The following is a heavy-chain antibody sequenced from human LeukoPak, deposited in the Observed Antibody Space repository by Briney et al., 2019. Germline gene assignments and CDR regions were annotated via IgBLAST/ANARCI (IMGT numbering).Heavy chain of an antibody. CDR2: VYTSRIT. V-gene: IGHV4-61*02. Sequence: SQTLSLTCSVSGGSISSGGNNWNWIRQPAGKGLEWIGRVYTSRITNYNPSLKSRVTISVDTSKNQFSLKLSSVTAADTAVYYCASTYSGGRYDGDYFASWGQGTLVTVSS. CDR3: ASTYSGGRYDGDYFAS. J-gene: IGHJ4*02. CDR1: GGSISSGGNN. D-gene: IGHD6-25*01.